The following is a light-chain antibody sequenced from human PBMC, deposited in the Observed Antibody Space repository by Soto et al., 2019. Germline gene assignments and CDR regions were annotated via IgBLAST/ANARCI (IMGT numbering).Light chain of an antibody. J-gene: IGLJ1*01. CDR2: GNT. Sequence: QSVLTQPPSVSGAPGQRVTISCTGSTSDIGAGFDVHWYQQLPGKAPKLLIYGNTNRPSGVPDRFSGSKSGTSASLAITGLQAEDEADYYCQSYDSSLINYVFGTGTKVTVL. CDR1: TSDIGAGFD. CDR3: QSYDSSLINYV. V-gene: IGLV1-40*01.